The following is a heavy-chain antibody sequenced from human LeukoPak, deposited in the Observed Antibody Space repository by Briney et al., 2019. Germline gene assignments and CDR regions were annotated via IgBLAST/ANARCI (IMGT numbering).Heavy chain of an antibody. CDR2: INHRGST. V-gene: IGHV4-34*01. CDR3: ARSTGYDFWSGYWIDY. CDR1: GGSFSGYY. J-gene: IGHJ4*02. Sequence: SETLSLTCAVYGGSFSGYYWSWIRQPPGKGLEWIGEINHRGSTNYNPSLKSRVTISVDTSKNQSSLKLSSVTAADTAVYYCARSTGYDFWSGYWIDYWGQGTLVTVSS. D-gene: IGHD3-3*01.